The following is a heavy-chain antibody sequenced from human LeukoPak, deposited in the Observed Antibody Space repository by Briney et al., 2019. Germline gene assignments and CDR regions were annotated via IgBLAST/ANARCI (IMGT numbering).Heavy chain of an antibody. CDR1: GGSISSSNW. J-gene: IGHJ4*02. V-gene: IGHV4-4*02. CDR2: IYHSGST. Sequence: PSGTRSLTCAVSGGSISSSNWWSWVRQPPGKGLEWIGEIYHSGSTNYNPSLKSRATISVDKSKNQFSLKLSSVTAADTAVYYCARLGASTFDYWGQGTLVTVSS. CDR3: ARLGASTFDY.